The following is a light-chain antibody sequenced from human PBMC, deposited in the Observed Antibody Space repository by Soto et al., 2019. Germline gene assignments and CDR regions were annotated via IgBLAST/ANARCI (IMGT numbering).Light chain of an antibody. V-gene: IGLV1-47*02. CDR1: SSNIEKTY. J-gene: IGLJ2*01. CDR2: NNN. Sequence: QAVVTQPSSASGTPGQRVTISCSGSSSNIEKTYVHWYQQLPGAAPKLLIYNNNQRPSGVPDRFSGSKSGTSASLAISGLRAEDEADYYCAAWDDSMDVLFGGGTKVTVL. CDR3: AAWDDSMDVL.